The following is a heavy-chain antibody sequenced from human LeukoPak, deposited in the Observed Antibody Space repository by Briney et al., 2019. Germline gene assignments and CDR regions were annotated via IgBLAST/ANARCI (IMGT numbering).Heavy chain of an antibody. CDR3: ARVLRYFDWLFRYYFDY. CDR2: ISSSSSYI. Sequence: TGGSLRLSCAASGFTFSDYYMSWIRQAPGKGLEWVSSISSSSSYIYYADSVKGRFTISRDNAKNSLYLQMNSLRAEDTAVYYCARVLRYFDWLFRYYFDYWGQGTLVTVSS. V-gene: IGHV3-11*06. D-gene: IGHD3-9*01. J-gene: IGHJ4*02. CDR1: GFTFSDYY.